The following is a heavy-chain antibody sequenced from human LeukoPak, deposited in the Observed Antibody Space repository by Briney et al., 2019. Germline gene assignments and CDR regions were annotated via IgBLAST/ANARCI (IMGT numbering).Heavy chain of an antibody. CDR2: IYYSGST. D-gene: IGHD6-13*01. CDR1: GGSISSYY. Sequence: PSETLSLTCTVSGGSISSYYWSWIREPPGKGLEWMGSIYYSGSTYYNPSLRGRVTISIDTSKNQFSLKLSSVTAADTAVYYCARQEYISSWHLDYWGQGTLVTVSS. CDR3: ARQEYISSWHLDY. V-gene: IGHV4-39*01. J-gene: IGHJ4*02.